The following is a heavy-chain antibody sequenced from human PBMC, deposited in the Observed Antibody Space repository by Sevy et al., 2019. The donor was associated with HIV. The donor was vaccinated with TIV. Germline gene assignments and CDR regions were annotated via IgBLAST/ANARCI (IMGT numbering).Heavy chain of an antibody. CDR3: ARDRGALFGWFDP. CDR2: ISSSGSTI. V-gene: IGHV3-11*01. J-gene: IGHJ5*02. CDR1: GFTFSDYY. Sequence: GGSLRLSCAASGFTFSDYYMSWIRQAPGQGLKWVSYISSSGSTIYYADSVKGRFTISRDNAKNSLYLQMNSLRAEDTAVYYCARDRGALFGWFDPWGQGTLVTVSS. D-gene: IGHD3-10*01.